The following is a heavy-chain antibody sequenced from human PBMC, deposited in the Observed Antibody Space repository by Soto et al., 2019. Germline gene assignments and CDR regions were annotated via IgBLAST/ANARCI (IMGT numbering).Heavy chain of an antibody. V-gene: IGHV4-59*01. Sequence: SETLSLTCTVSGGSISSYYWSWIRQPPGKGLEWIGYIYYSGSTNYNPSLKSRVTISVDTSKNQFSLKLSSVTAADTAVYYCAREWEVGATHDAFDIWGQGTMVTVSS. CDR3: AREWEVGATHDAFDI. CDR2: IYYSGST. D-gene: IGHD1-26*01. J-gene: IGHJ3*02. CDR1: GGSISSYY.